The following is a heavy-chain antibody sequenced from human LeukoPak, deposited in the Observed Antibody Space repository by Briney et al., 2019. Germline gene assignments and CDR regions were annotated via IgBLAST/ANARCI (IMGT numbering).Heavy chain of an antibody. J-gene: IGHJ3*02. CDR3: ARPTDYYDSSGYPKHDAFDI. CDR2: IYYSGST. D-gene: IGHD3-22*01. V-gene: IGHV4-59*01. Sequence: SETLSLTCTVAAGSISSYYWSWIRQPPGKGLEWIGYIYYSGSTTYNPSLKSRETISVDPSKNQFSLKLSSVTAADTAVYYCARPTDYYDSSGYPKHDAFDIWGRETMVTVSS. CDR1: AGSISSYY.